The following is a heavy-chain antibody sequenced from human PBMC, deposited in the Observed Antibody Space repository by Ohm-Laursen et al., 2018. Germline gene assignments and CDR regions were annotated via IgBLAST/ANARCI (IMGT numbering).Heavy chain of an antibody. CDR2: ISSSGSTI. J-gene: IGHJ3*02. CDR3: ARNMTTVHAFDI. CDR1: GFTFSDYY. D-gene: IGHD4-17*01. Sequence: SLRLSCTASGFTFSDYYMSWIRQAPGKGLEWVSYISSSGSTIYYADSVKGRFTISRDNAKNSLYLQMNSLRAEDTAVYYCARNMTTVHAFDIWGQGTMVTVSS. V-gene: IGHV3-11*04.